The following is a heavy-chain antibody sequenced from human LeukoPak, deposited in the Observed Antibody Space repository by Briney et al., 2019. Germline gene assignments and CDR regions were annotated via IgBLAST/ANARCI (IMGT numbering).Heavy chain of an antibody. J-gene: IGHJ4*02. CDR3: ARDSTYYYDSGSSGPHYFDN. CDR1: GFTFSSYA. Sequence: GGSLRLSCAASGFTFSSYAMHWVRQAPGKGPEWVAVISYDGSNKYYADSVKGRFTISRDNSKNTLYLQLNSLRAEDTAVYYCARDSTYYYDSGSSGPHYFDNWGQGTLVTVSS. CDR2: ISYDGSNK. V-gene: IGHV3-30*04. D-gene: IGHD3-10*01.